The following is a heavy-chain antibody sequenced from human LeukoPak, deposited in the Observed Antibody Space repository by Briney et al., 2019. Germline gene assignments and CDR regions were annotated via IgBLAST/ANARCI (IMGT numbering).Heavy chain of an antibody. CDR2: ISSDASSI. Sequence: GGSLRLSCAASGFTFSSYWMHWVRQAPGKGLMWVSRISSDASSILYADSVKGRFTTSRDNAKNTLYLQMNSLRAEDTAVYYCATLGPPIYWGQGTLVTVSS. CDR1: GFTFSSYW. V-gene: IGHV3-74*01. J-gene: IGHJ4*02. CDR3: ATLGPPIY.